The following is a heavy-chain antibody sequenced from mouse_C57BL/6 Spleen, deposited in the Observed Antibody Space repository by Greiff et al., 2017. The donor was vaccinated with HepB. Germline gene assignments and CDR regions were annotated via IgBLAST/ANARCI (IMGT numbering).Heavy chain of an antibody. Sequence: VKLVESGAELARPGASVKLSCKASGYTFTSYGISWVKQRTGQGLEWIGEIYPRSGNTYYNEKFKGKATMTADKSSSTAYMELRSLTSEDSAVYFCASYSNYNGFYAMDYWGQGTSVTVSS. D-gene: IGHD2-5*01. V-gene: IGHV1-81*01. CDR2: IYPRSGNT. J-gene: IGHJ4*01. CDR3: ASYSNYNGFYAMDY. CDR1: GYTFTSYG.